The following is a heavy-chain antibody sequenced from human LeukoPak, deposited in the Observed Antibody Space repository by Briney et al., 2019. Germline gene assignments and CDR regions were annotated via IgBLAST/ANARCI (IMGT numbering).Heavy chain of an antibody. Sequence: SETLSLTCAVYGGSFSGYYWSWIRQPPGKGLEWIGKINHSGSTNYNPSLKSRVTISVDTSKNQFSPKLSSVTAADTAVYYCARVAFSGAVDYWGQGTLVTVSS. CDR1: GGSFSGYY. D-gene: IGHD1-14*01. CDR2: INHSGST. CDR3: ARVAFSGAVDY. J-gene: IGHJ4*02. V-gene: IGHV4-34*01.